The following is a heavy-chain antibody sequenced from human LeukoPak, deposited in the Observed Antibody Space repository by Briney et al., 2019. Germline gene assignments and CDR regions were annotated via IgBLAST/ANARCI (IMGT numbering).Heavy chain of an antibody. Sequence: GGSLRLSCAASGFTFSHTWMNWVRQARGKGLEWVGRIRSKTDGAATEYAAPMKGKFTISRDDSKSTLYLQIDSLKAEDTAVYYCATSCSRGSCYWGYFDYWGQGSLVTVPS. CDR2: IRSKTDGAAT. J-gene: IGHJ4*02. D-gene: IGHD2-15*01. CDR3: ATSCSRGSCYWGYFDY. CDR1: GFTFSHTW. V-gene: IGHV3-15*01.